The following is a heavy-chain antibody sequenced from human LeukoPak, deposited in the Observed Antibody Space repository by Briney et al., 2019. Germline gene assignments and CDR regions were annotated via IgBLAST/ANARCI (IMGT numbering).Heavy chain of an antibody. J-gene: IGHJ4*02. CDR2: INPNSGGT. CDR3: ARDGWSEMGTILREVVSDY. V-gene: IGHV1-2*02. CDR1: GYTFTGYY. D-gene: IGHD5-24*01. Sequence: ASVKVSCKASGYTFTGYYMHWVRQAPGQGLEWMGWINPNSGGTNYAQKFQGRVTMTRDTSISTAYMELSRLRSDDTAVYYCARDGWSEMGTILREVVSDYWGQGTLVTVSS.